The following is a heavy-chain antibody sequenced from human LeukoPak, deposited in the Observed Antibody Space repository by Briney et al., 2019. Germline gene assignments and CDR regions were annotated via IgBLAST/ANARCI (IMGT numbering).Heavy chain of an antibody. CDR3: ARDRPGTSYYYMDV. CDR1: GFTLSSYS. D-gene: IGHD1-7*01. CDR2: ISSSSSTI. J-gene: IGHJ6*03. Sequence: GGSLRLSCAASGFTLSSYSMNWVRQAPGKGLEWVSYISSSSSTIYYADSVKGRFTISRDNAKNSLYLQMNSLRAEDTAVYYCARDRPGTSYYYMDVWGKGTTVTVSS. V-gene: IGHV3-48*04.